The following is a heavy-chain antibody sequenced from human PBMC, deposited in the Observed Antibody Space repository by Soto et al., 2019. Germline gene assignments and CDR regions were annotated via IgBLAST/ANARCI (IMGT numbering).Heavy chain of an antibody. V-gene: IGHV4-4*02. CDR1: GGSITSNW. Sequence: QVQLQESGPGLMKPSGTLSLTCAVSGGSITSNWWSWVRQPPGKGLEWIAEIFHTGSAKYNPSLMGRLTISMDKSRNHLSLNLNSVTAADTAVYYCARHIAVSGTRGFDHWGQGTLVTVSS. D-gene: IGHD2-21*01. CDR2: IFHTGSA. CDR3: ARHIAVSGTRGFDH. J-gene: IGHJ4*02.